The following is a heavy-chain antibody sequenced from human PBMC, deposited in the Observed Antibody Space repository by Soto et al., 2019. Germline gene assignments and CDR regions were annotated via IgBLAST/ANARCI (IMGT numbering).Heavy chain of an antibody. Sequence: VKVSCKASGYTFTSYGISWVLQAPGQGLEWMGWISAYNGNTNYAQKLQGRVTMTTDTSTSTAYMELRSLRSDDTAVYYCARDLVPAGIPGIWGQGTMVTVSS. V-gene: IGHV1-18*01. D-gene: IGHD2-2*01. CDR3: ARDLVPAGIPGI. CDR2: ISAYNGNT. CDR1: GYTFTSYG. J-gene: IGHJ3*02.